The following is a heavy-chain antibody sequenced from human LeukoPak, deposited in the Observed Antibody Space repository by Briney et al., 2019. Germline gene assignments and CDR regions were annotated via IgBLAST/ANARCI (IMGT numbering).Heavy chain of an antibody. D-gene: IGHD3-9*01. CDR2: ISGSTGST. CDR3: ARDRNDISGGWFDP. CDR1: GFTFSNYA. Sequence: GGSLRLSCAASGFTFSNYAMNWVRQAPGKGLEWVSLISGSTGSTYYADSVQGRFTISRDNYRNTLYLQMYSLRAEDTAVYFCARDRNDISGGWFDPRGQGTLVTVSS. J-gene: IGHJ5*02. V-gene: IGHV3-23*01.